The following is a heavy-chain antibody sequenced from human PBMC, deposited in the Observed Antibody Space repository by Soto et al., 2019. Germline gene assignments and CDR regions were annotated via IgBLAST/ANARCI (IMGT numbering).Heavy chain of an antibody. CDR2: LKYDGTTT. Sequence: EVQLLESGGGLVQPGGTLTISCAASGFTLSHYWMHWVRQVPGRGLVWVSRLKYDGTTTSYADSVKGRFTISRDNAKNTVYLQMSSLRAEDTATYYCVRSNSGCVDYWGQGTVVTVSS. CDR1: GFTLSHYW. D-gene: IGHD1-7*01. CDR3: VRSNSGCVDY. V-gene: IGHV3-74*01. J-gene: IGHJ4*02.